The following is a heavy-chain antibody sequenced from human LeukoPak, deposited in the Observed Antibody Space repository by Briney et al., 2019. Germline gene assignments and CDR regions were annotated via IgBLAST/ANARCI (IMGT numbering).Heavy chain of an antibody. J-gene: IGHJ4*02. CDR1: GFTVSSNY. V-gene: IGHV3-53*01. D-gene: IGHD1-26*01. Sequence: PGGSLRLSCAASGFTVSSNYMSWVRQAPGKGLEWVSVIHSGGSKYYEDSVKGRFTISRDNSKTTLDLQMNSLRAEDTAVYYCARGHRVGPTNWGQGTLVTVSS. CDR2: IHSGGSK. CDR3: ARGHRVGPTN.